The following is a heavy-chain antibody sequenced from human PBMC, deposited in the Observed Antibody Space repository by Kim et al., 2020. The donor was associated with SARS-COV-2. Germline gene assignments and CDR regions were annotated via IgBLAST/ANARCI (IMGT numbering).Heavy chain of an antibody. Sequence: SETLSLTCTVSGGSISSSSYYWGWIRQPPGKGLEWIGSIYYSGSTYYNPSLKSRVTISVDTSKNQFSLKLSSVTAADTAVYYCARQEYYYGSGSYNWFDPWGQGTLVTVSS. V-gene: IGHV4-39*01. J-gene: IGHJ5*02. CDR3: ARQEYYYGSGSYNWFDP. CDR1: GGSISSSSYY. D-gene: IGHD3-10*01. CDR2: IYYSGST.